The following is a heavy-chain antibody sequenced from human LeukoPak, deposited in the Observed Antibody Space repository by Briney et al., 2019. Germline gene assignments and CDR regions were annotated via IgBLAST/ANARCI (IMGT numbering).Heavy chain of an antibody. V-gene: IGHV4-59*08. D-gene: IGHD3-22*01. CDR3: ARVSPGYYDSSGYYFYGMDV. CDR1: GGSISSYY. J-gene: IGHJ6*02. CDR2: IYYSGST. Sequence: SETLSLTCTVSGGSISSYYWSCIRQPPGKGLEWIGYIYYSGSTNYNPSLKSRVTISVDTSKNQFSLKLSSVTAADTAVYYCARVSPGYYDSSGYYFYGMDVWGQGTTVTVSS.